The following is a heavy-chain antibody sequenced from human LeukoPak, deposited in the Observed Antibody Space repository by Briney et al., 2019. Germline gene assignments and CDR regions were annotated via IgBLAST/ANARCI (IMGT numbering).Heavy chain of an antibody. V-gene: IGHV1-69*04. CDR1: GGTFSSYA. CDR3: ARGLGGYDSPYFDY. CDR2: IIPILGIA. D-gene: IGHD5-12*01. J-gene: IGHJ4*02. Sequence: SVKVSCKASGGTFSSYAISWVRQAPGQGLEWMGRIIPILGIANYAQKFQGRVTITADKSTSTAYMELSSLRSEDTAVYYCARGLGGYDSPYFDYWGQGTLVTVSS.